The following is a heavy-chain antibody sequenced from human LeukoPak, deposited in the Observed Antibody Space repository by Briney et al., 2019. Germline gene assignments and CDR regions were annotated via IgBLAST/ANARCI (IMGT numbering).Heavy chain of an antibody. D-gene: IGHD3-22*01. V-gene: IGHV3-23*01. CDR1: GLTFSGYA. J-gene: IGHJ6*02. CDR2: ISGSGGST. Sequence: GASLRLSCAASGLTFSGYAMSWVRQAPGKGLEWVSAISGSGGSTYYADSVKGRFTISRDNSKNTLYLQMNSLRAEDTAVYYCAKGDYYDSSGYYHNPYYYYGMDVWGQGTTVTVSS. CDR3: AKGDYYDSSGYYHNPYYYYGMDV.